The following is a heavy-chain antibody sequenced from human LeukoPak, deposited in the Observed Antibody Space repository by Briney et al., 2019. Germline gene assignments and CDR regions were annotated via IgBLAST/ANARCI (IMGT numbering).Heavy chain of an antibody. V-gene: IGHV4-4*02. D-gene: IGHD1-26*01. Sequence: SETLSLTCALSTVSGSSGNFWSWVRQPPGEGLEWIGEVHKSGRTNYNPSLKTRVTISIDASKNLLSLELTAVTAADTAVYYCARELLGAPTPGAYWGQGTRVTVSS. CDR3: ARELLGAPTPGAY. CDR2: VHKSGRT. CDR1: TVSGSSGNF. J-gene: IGHJ4*02.